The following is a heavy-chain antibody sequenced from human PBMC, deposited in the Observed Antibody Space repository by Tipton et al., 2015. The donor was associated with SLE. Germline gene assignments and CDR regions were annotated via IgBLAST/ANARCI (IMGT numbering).Heavy chain of an antibody. J-gene: IGHJ3*02. V-gene: IGHV4-34*01. CDR2: INHSGST. Sequence: TLSLTCAVYGGSFSGYYWSWIRQPPGKGLEWIGEINHSGSTNYNPSLKSRVTISVDTSKNQFSLKLSSVTAADTAVYYCARGKAFDIWSQGTMVTVSS. CDR3: ARGKAFDI. CDR1: GGSFSGYY.